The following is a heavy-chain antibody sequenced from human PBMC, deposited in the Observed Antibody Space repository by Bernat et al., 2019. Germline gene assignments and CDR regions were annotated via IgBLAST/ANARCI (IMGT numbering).Heavy chain of an antibody. CDR2: TSSHGHHK. CDR1: GLILRTFG. J-gene: IGHJ4*02. D-gene: IGHD6-19*01. Sequence: QVQLVESGGGVVQPGRSLRVSCAASGLILRTFGMHWVRQAPGKGLQWVPLTSSHGHHKLCGDSVKGQFSISRDNSKNTLCLHLNSLRPEDTPFYYFAKDGWYRRPIDYWGQGTLVAVSS. V-gene: IGHV3-30*18. CDR3: AKDGWYRRPIDY.